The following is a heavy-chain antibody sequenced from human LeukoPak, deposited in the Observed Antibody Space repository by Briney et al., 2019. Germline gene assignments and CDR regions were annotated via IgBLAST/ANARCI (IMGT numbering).Heavy chain of an antibody. J-gene: IGHJ6*02. CDR2: IKADGSGT. D-gene: IGHD2/OR15-2a*01. CDR3: ATWAFYHNLDV. V-gene: IGHV3-43*02. Sequence: QPGGSLRLSCAASGFTIGPYAMYWVRQGPGRGLEWVSVIKADGSGTFYADSVRGRFTTSRDNSENSLYLQMNSLTSEDTALYYCATWAFYHNLDVWGQGTTVIVSS. CDR1: GFTIGPYA.